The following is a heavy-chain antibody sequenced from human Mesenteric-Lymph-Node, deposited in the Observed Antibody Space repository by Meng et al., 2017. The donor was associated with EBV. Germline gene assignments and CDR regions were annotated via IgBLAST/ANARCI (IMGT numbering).Heavy chain of an antibody. CDR2: IFYGGYT. J-gene: IGHJ2*01. CDR1: VASISSGGYY. CDR3: ARMEFTYSWYFDL. V-gene: IGHV4-30-4*01. D-gene: IGHD1-1*01. Sequence: PRPEPGLGLVNPSATLSPPSTASVASISSGGYYWNWIRQSPGKGLELIGYIFYGGYTYYNLSLKSRVTISVDVSKNQFSLKLTSVTAADTAVYYCARMEFTYSWYFDLWGRGTLVTVSS.